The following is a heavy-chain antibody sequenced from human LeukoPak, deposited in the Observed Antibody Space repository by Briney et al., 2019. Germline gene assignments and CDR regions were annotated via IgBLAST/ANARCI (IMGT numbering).Heavy chain of an antibody. V-gene: IGHV3-43*01. CDR2: IAWNGGST. J-gene: IGHJ4*02. Sequence: GGSLRLSCAASGFTFDDYTMHWVRQAPGKGLEWVSLIAWNGGSTYYADSVKGRFTISRDNSKNSLYLQMNSLRTEDTALYYCAEGAFSGSTKGSFDYWGQGTLVTVSS. CDR1: GFTFDDYT. CDR3: AEGAFSGSTKGSFDY. D-gene: IGHD1-26*01.